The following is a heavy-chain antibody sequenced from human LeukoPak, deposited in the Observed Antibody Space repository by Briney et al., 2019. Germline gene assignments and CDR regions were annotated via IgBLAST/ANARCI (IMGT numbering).Heavy chain of an antibody. CDR3: AKDGAWLRFDD. D-gene: IGHD5-12*01. V-gene: IGHV3-23*01. J-gene: IGHJ4*02. Sequence: PGRSRILSWAGSGFPFSSHGMNGVRKAPGKGLEWVSGISPGGGPTYYAGSVKGRFTLSRDDSKNTLYLQMKNLRAEDTAVYYCAKDGAWLRFDDWGQGILVTVSS. CDR1: GFPFSSHG. CDR2: ISPGGGPT.